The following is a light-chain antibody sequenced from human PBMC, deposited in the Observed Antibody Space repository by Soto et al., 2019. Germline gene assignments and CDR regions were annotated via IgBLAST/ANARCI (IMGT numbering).Light chain of an antibody. CDR2: DVT. CDR1: SSDVGGYNY. CDR3: FSYAGNYTFV. Sequence: QSVLTQPRSVSGSPGQSVTISCTGTSSDVGGYNYVSWYQQHPGKAPKLMIYDVTKRPSGVPDRFSGSKSGNTASLTISGLQAEDEADYYCFSYAGNYTFVFGGGTKVTVL. J-gene: IGLJ2*01. V-gene: IGLV2-11*01.